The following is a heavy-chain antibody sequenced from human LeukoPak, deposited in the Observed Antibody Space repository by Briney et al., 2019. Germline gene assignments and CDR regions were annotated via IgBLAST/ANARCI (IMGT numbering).Heavy chain of an antibody. Sequence: GASVKDSCKASGYTFTDNYLHWVRQAPGQGLEWLGWIRPNSGDTNYAQKFQGRVTMTRDTSISTAYMELNRLRSDDTAVYYCARLRNGERYFDYWGQGTLVTVSP. CDR3: ARLRNGERYFDY. CDR1: GYTFTDNY. J-gene: IGHJ4*02. CDR2: IRPNSGDT. D-gene: IGHD3-10*01. V-gene: IGHV1-2*02.